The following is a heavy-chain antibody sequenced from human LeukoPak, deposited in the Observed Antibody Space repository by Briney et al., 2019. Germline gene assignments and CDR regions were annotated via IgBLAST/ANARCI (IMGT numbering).Heavy chain of an antibody. V-gene: IGHV3-21*01. CDR2: ISSSSSYI. J-gene: IGHJ4*02. CDR1: GFTFSSYS. Sequence: GGSLRLSCAASGFTFSSYSMNWVRQAPGKGLEWVSSISSSSSYIYYAESVKGRFTISRDNAKNSLYLQMNSLRAEDTAVYYCARGSAPFDYWGQGTLVNGSS. CDR3: ARGSAPFDY.